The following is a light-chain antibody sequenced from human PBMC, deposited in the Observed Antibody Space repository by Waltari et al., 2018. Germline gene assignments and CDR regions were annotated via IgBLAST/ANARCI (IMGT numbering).Light chain of an antibody. V-gene: IGKV1-5*03. CDR1: QSISSG. Sequence: DIQMTQSPSTLSASVGDRVTITCRASQSISSGLAWYQQKQGKAPKLLIYKASSLESGVPSRFSGSGSGTEFTLTISSLQPDDFATYYCQQYNSYSTFGQGTKVEIK. CDR2: KAS. J-gene: IGKJ1*01. CDR3: QQYNSYST.